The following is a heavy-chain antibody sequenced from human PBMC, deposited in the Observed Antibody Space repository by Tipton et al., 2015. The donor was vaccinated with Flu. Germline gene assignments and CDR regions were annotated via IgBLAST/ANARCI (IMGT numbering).Heavy chain of an antibody. CDR3: ARDVAAVPAAIRD. D-gene: IGHD2-2*01. J-gene: IGHJ4*02. CDR1: GGSITDYY. Sequence: TLSLTCTVSGGSITDYYWSWIRQPPGKGLEWIGYIYYSGGTSYNPSLKSRVTISVDTSKNQFSLKLYSVTAADTAVYYCARDVAAVPAAIRDWGQGTLVTVSS. V-gene: IGHV4-59*12. CDR2: IYYSGGT.